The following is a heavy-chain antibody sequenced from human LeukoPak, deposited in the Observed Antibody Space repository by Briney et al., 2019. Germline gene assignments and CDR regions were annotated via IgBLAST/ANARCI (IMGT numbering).Heavy chain of an antibody. Sequence: PGGSLRLSCAASGFTFSSYAMSWVRQAPGKGLEWVSGILDSGYSTYYANSVKGRFTISRDNSNITLYLQMNSLRAEDTAVYYCAKLGGHPLHNYYVGVWGKGTTVAVSS. V-gene: IGHV3-23*01. CDR2: ILDSGYST. J-gene: IGHJ6*03. D-gene: IGHD3-16*01. CDR3: AKLGGHPLHNYYVGV. CDR1: GFTFSSYA.